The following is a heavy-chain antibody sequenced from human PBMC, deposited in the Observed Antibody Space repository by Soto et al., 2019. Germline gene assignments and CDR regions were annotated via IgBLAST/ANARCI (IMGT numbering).Heavy chain of an antibody. D-gene: IGHD3-3*01. CDR2: TYYRSRWYN. V-gene: IGHV6-1*01. CDR1: GESVSSNNAA. Sequence: PSQTLSLTCAISGESVSSNNAAWNWIRQSPSRGLEWLGRTYYRSRWYNDYAVSVKSRLTINPDTSKNQFSLQLNSVTPEDTAVYYCTRGPLLLRLLGGGDYYDMDVWGQGTTVTVSS. CDR3: TRGPLLLRLLGGGDYYDMDV. J-gene: IGHJ6*02.